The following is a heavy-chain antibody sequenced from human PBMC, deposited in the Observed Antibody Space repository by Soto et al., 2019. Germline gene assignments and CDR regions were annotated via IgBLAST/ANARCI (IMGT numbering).Heavy chain of an antibody. V-gene: IGHV3-23*01. CDR3: AKGASLRFLEWLLSWFDP. J-gene: IGHJ5*02. Sequence: GGSLRLSCAASGFTFSSYAMSWVRQAPGKGLEWVSAISGSGGSTYYADSVKGRFTISRDNSKNTLYLQMNSLRAEDTAVYYCAKGASLRFLEWLLSWFDPWGQGTLVTVS. CDR1: GFTFSSYA. CDR2: ISGSGGST. D-gene: IGHD3-3*01.